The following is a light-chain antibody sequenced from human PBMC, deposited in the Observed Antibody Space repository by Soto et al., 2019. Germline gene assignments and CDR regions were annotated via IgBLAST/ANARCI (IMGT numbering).Light chain of an antibody. CDR2: AAS. J-gene: IGKJ2*01. V-gene: IGKV1-9*01. CDR1: QGISSH. Sequence: IQLTQSPSSLSASVGDRVTITCRASQGISSHLAWYQQKPGKAPKLLIYAASTMQSGVTSRFSGSGSGTDFTLTNSSLQPEDCAAYYCQQLNSYPRTFGQGTKLEIK. CDR3: QQLNSYPRT.